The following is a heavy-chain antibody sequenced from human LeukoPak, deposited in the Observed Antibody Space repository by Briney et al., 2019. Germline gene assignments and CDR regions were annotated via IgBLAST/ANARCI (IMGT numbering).Heavy chain of an antibody. CDR2: MYSGGST. J-gene: IGHJ4*02. CDR1: GFTVSSNY. Sequence: GGSLRLSCAASGFTVSSNYMTWVRQAPGRGLEWVSTMYSGGSTYYADSVKGRFTISRDSSKNTPYLQMNSLRAEDTAVYYCAKTSDYYFSFDYWGQGTLVTVSS. V-gene: IGHV3-53*01. CDR3: AKTSDYYFSFDY. D-gene: IGHD3-22*01.